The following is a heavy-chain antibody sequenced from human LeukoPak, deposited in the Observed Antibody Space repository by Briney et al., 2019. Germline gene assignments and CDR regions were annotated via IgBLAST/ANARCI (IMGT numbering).Heavy chain of an antibody. CDR3: ARDRFYSSSWYELYGGPMAGAFDI. D-gene: IGHD6-13*01. CDR2: IYYSGST. V-gene: IGHV4-59*01. J-gene: IGHJ3*02. Sequence: NPSETLSLTCTVSGESISGFYWNWIRQPPGKGLEWIGYIYYSGSTNYNPSLKSRVTISVDTSKNQFSLKLSSVTAADTAVYYCARDRFYSSSWYELYGGPMAGAFDIWGQGTMVTVSS. CDR1: GESISGFY.